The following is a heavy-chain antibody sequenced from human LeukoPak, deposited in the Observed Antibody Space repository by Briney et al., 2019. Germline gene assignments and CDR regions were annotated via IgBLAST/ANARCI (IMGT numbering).Heavy chain of an antibody. CDR1: GYTFTGYY. CDR3: ARDLGYFDWLLSCMDV. D-gene: IGHD3-9*01. CDR2: INPNSGGT. J-gene: IGHJ6*02. Sequence: ASVKVSCKASGYTFTGYYMHWVRQAPGQGLEWMGWINPNSGGTNYAQKFQGRVTMTRDTSISTAYMELSRLRSDDTAVYYCARDLGYFDWLLSCMDVWGQGTTVTVSS. V-gene: IGHV1-2*02.